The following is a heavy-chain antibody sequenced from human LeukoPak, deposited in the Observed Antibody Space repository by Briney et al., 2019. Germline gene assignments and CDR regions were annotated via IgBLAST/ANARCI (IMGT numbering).Heavy chain of an antibody. CDR2: ISYDGSEK. D-gene: IGHD3-9*01. J-gene: IGHJ4*02. CDR1: GFTFISYA. V-gene: IGHV3-30*04. CDR3: ARDPPSEAPVLLYFDWLPRD. Sequence: GGSLRLSCAASGFTFISYAMHWVRQAPGKGLEWVAVISYDGSEKYYADSVKDRFTISRDNSKNTLYLQMNSLRAEDTAVYYCARDPPSEAPVLLYFDWLPRDWGQGTLVTVSS.